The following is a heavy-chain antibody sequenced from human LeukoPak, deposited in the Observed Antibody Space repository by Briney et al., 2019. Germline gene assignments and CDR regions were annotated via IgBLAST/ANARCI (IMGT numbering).Heavy chain of an antibody. CDR1: GGSISSYY. CDR3: ARHQRLQYYYYGMDV. Sequence: SETLSLTCTVSGGSISSYYWSWIRQPPGKGLEWIGYIYYSGSTNYNPSLKSRVTISVDMSKNQFSLKLSSVTAADTAVYYCARHQRLQYYYYGMDVWGQGTTVTVSS. V-gene: IGHV4-59*08. J-gene: IGHJ6*02. D-gene: IGHD4-11*01. CDR2: IYYSGST.